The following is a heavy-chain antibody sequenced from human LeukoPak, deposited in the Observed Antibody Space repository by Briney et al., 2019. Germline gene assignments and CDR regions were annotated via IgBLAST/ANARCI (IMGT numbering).Heavy chain of an antibody. CDR1: GFTFSSYW. CDR3: ARGGGYTAMDY. D-gene: IGHD5-18*01. Sequence: GGSLRLSCVVSGFTFSSYWMSWVRQAPGKGLEWVANIKEDGSGIYYVDSVEGRFTISRDNSKNTLYLQMNSLRAEDTAVYYCARGGGYTAMDYWGQGTLVTVSS. V-gene: IGHV3-7*03. CDR2: IKEDGSGI. J-gene: IGHJ4*02.